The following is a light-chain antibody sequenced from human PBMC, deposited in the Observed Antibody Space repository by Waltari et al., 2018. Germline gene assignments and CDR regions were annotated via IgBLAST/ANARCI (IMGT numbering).Light chain of an antibody. Sequence: EVVMTQSPATLSVSPGERATLSCRASQSVSTNLAWSQQKPGQAPRLLIYGAAVRATDIPARFSGSGSGTEFTLTISSLQSEDFAVYYCHKYNDWPPTFGQGTTVEIK. V-gene: IGKV3-15*01. J-gene: IGKJ1*01. CDR3: HKYNDWPPT. CDR1: QSVSTN. CDR2: GAA.